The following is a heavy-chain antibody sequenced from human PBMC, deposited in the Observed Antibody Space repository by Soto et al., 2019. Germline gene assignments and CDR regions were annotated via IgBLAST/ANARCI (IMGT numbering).Heavy chain of an antibody. CDR3: ARGLRYSGMDV. V-gene: IGHV4-34*01. J-gene: IGHJ6*02. CDR2: IDHSGST. CDR1: RGSFNTYS. Sequence: PSETLSLTCVVHRGSFNTYSWTWIRQPPGKGLEWIGEIDHSGSTTYNPTLKSRIIMSVDTSKNQFSLNVSSMTAADTAVYYCARGLRYSGMDVWGQGTTVTVSS.